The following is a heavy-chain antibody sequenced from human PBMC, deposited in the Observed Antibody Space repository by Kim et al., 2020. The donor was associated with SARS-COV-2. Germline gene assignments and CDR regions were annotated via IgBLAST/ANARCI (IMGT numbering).Heavy chain of an antibody. CDR1: GFTFSSYA. CDR3: ARDQGSWSHFDY. V-gene: IGHV3-30-3*01. CDR2: ISYDGSNK. Sequence: GGSLRLSCAASGFTFSSYAMHWVRQAPGKGLEWVAVISYDGSNKYYADSVKGRFTISRDTSKNTLYLQMNSLRAEDTAVYYCARDQGSWSHFDYWGQGTLVTVSS. D-gene: IGHD6-13*01. J-gene: IGHJ4*02.